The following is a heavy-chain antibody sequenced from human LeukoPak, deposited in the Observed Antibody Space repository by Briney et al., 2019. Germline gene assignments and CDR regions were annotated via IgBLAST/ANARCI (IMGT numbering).Heavy chain of an antibody. Sequence: PSETLSLTCAVFGGFFNGYYWSWIRQPPGKGLEWIGEINHSGSTNYNPSLKSRVTISVDTSKSQFSLNLNSVTAADTAMYYCARLAVAGLRKEFDYWGRGTLVTVSS. CDR1: GGFFNGYY. CDR3: ARLAVAGLRKEFDY. J-gene: IGHJ4*02. D-gene: IGHD6-19*01. V-gene: IGHV4-34*01. CDR2: INHSGST.